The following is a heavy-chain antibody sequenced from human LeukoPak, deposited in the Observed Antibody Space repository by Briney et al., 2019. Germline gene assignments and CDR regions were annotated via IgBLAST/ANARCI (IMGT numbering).Heavy chain of an antibody. CDR2: ISSSSSTI. CDR3: ARSSYCSGGSCYSDFDY. CDR1: GFTFSSYS. Sequence: GGSLRLSCAASGFTFSSYSMNWVRQAPGKGLEWVSYISSSSSTIYYADSVKGRFTISRDNAKNSLYLQMNSLRAEDTAVYYCARSSYCSGGSCYSDFDYWGQGTLVTVSS. D-gene: IGHD2-15*01. V-gene: IGHV3-48*01. J-gene: IGHJ4*02.